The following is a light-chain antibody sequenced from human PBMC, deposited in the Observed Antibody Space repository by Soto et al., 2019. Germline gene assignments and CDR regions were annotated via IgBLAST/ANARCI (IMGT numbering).Light chain of an antibody. CDR2: NNN. V-gene: IGLV1-44*01. Sequence: QSVLTQPPSASGTPGQRFTISCSGSSSNIGSNTVNWYHQLPGTAPKLLISNNNQRPSGVPDRFSGSKSGTSASLAISGLQSEDEADYYCAAWDDGLNGVLFGGGTKLTVL. CDR1: SSNIGSNT. CDR3: AAWDDGLNGVL. J-gene: IGLJ3*02.